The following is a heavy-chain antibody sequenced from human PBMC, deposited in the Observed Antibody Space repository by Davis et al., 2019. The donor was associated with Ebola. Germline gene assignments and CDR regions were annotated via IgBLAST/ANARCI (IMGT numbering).Heavy chain of an antibody. CDR3: AKGSTVTITWWFDP. CDR2: ISYDGSNK. J-gene: IGHJ5*02. D-gene: IGHD4-17*01. CDR1: GFTFSSYG. Sequence: GESLKISCAASGFTFSSYGMHWVRQAPGKGLEWVAVISYDGSNKYYADSVKGRFTISRDNSKNTLYLQMNSLRSDDTAVYYCAKGSTVTITWWFDPWGQGTLVTVSS. V-gene: IGHV3-30*18.